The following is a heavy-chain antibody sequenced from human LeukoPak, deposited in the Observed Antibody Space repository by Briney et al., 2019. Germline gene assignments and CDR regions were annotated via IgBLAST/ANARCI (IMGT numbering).Heavy chain of an antibody. D-gene: IGHD5-12*01. CDR1: GFTFSSYW. CDR3: ARDGGYVNFDY. CDR2: IKQDGSEK. Sequence: GGSLRLSCAASGFTFSSYWMSWVRQAPGKGLEWVANIKQDGSEKYYVDSVKGRFTISRDNAKNSLYLQMNSLRAEDTAMYYCARDGGYVNFDYWGQGALVTVSS. V-gene: IGHV3-7*03. J-gene: IGHJ4*02.